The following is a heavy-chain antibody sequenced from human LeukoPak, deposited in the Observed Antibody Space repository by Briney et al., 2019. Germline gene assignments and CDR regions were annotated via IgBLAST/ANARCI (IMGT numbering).Heavy chain of an antibody. CDR2: ISYSGITI. D-gene: IGHD3-22*01. CDR3: ASGSAYYDSSGYYWGRFDY. CDR1: GFTFSDYS. J-gene: IGHJ4*02. V-gene: IGHV3-11*01. Sequence: PGGSLRLSCEASGFTFSDYSMSWIRQAPRKGLEWVSYISYSGITIYYADSVKGRFTISRDNAKTSLFLQMDSLRAEDTAVYYCASGSAYYDSSGYYWGRFDYWGQGTLVTVSS.